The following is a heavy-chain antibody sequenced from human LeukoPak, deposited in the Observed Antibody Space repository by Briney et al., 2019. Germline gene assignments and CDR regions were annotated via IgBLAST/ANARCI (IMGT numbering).Heavy chain of an antibody. CDR2: IYYSGST. D-gene: IGHD5-12*01. CDR1: GGPISSYY. J-gene: IGHJ4*02. V-gene: IGHV4-59*01. CDR3: ASSWDSGYAY. Sequence: SETLSLTCTVSGGPISSYYWSWIRQPPGKGLEWIGYIYYSGSTNYNPSLKSRVTISVDTSKNQFSLKLSSVTAADTAVYYCASSWDSGYAYWGQGTLVTVSS.